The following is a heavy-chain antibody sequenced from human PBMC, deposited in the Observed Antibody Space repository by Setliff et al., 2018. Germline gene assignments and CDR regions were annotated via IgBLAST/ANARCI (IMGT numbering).Heavy chain of an antibody. Sequence: GGSLRLSCAASGFSFSDYYMMWIRQAPGGGLEWVSYISNDAYTIHYADSMKGRLTISRDNSKNSVFLQMNSLRVEDTAVYYCARVHYETSTYSPTLFDHWGQGALVTVSS. CDR3: ARVHYETSTYSPTLFDH. J-gene: IGHJ4*02. CDR1: GFSFSDYY. V-gene: IGHV3-11*01. CDR2: ISNDAYTI. D-gene: IGHD3-22*01.